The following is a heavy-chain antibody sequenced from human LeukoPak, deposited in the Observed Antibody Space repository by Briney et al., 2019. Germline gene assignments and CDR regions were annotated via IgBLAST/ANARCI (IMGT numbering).Heavy chain of an antibody. Sequence: PSETLSLTCTVSGGSISSYYWSWLRQPPGKGLEWIGYIYYSGSTNYNPSLKSRVTMSLDTSKNQFSLKLNSVTAADTAVYYCASLSRDYDTSGYFLVYWGQGTLVTVSS. CDR2: IYYSGST. J-gene: IGHJ4*02. CDR1: GGSISSYY. CDR3: ASLSRDYDTSGYFLVY. V-gene: IGHV4-59*12. D-gene: IGHD3-22*01.